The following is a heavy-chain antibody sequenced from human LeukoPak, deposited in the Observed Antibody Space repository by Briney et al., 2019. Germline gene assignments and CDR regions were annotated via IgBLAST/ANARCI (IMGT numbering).Heavy chain of an antibody. D-gene: IGHD1-1*01. V-gene: IGHV3-23*01. Sequence: PGGSLRLSCTASGFPFSINDMSWVRQAPGKGLEWVSAICGSGGTTYADSVVGRFTISKDNSKSTMYLQMNSLQADDTAIYYCAKVKTHWYFDRWGQGTLVTVSS. CDR1: GFPFSIND. J-gene: IGHJ4*02. CDR3: AKVKTHWYFDR. CDR2: ICGSGGTT.